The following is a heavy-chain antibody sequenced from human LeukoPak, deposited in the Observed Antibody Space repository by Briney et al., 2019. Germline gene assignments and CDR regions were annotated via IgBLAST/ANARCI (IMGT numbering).Heavy chain of an antibody. CDR2: INPNGGGT. Sequence: SVKVSCKASGYTFTGYYIHWVRQAPAQGLEWMGWINPNGGGTNYAQKFQGRVTITRDTSVNTAYMELSRMRSDDTAVYYCARESITMRTVAHWYFDLWGRGTLVTVSS. V-gene: IGHV1-2*02. CDR3: ARESITMRTVAHWYFDL. J-gene: IGHJ2*01. D-gene: IGHD3-22*01. CDR1: GYTFTGYY.